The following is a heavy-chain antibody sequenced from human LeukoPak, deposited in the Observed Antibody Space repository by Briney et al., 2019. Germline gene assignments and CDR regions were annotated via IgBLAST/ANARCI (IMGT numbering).Heavy chain of an antibody. V-gene: IGHV4-34*08. J-gene: IGHJ3*02. Sequence: GSLRLSCAASGFTFSSYSMNWVRQAPGKGPEWIGEINHSGGTTYNPSLKSRVTISVDTSKIQFSLNLTSVTAADTAVYYCALELVVPAALERLNAFDIWGHGTMVTVSS. CDR3: ALELVVPAALERLNAFDI. D-gene: IGHD2-2*01. CDR2: INHSGGT. CDR1: GFTFSSYS.